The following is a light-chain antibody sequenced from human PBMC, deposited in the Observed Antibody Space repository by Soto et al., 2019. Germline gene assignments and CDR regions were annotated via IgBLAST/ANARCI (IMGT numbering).Light chain of an antibody. J-gene: IGLJ3*02. CDR3: QTWGTGIGV. CDR1: SGHSSYA. Sequence: QPVLTQSPSASASLGASVKLTCTLSSGHSSYAIAWHQQQPEKGPRYLMKLNSDGSHSEGDGIPDRFSGSSSGAERYLTISSLQSEDEADYYCQTWGTGIGVFGGGTKLTVL. CDR2: LNSDGSH. V-gene: IGLV4-69*01.